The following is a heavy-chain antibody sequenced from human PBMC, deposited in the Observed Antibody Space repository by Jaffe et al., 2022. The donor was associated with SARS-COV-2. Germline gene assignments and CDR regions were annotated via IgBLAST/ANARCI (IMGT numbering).Heavy chain of an antibody. CDR2: IYPGDSDT. J-gene: IGHJ2*01. CDR1: GYSFTSYW. CDR3: ARLIVGATVTTLGWYFDL. Sequence: EVQLVQSGAEVKKPGESLKISCKGSGYSFTSYWIGWVRQMPGKGLEWMGIIYPGDSDTRYSPSFQGQVTISADKSISTAYLQWSSLKASDTAMYYCARLIVGATVTTLGWYFDLWGRGTLVTVSS. D-gene: IGHD4-17*01. V-gene: IGHV5-51*01.